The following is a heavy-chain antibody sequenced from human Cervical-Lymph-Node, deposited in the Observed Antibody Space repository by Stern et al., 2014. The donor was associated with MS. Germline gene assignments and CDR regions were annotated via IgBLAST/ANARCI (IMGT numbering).Heavy chain of an antibody. Sequence: VQLVESGGGVVQPGRSLRLSCAASGFTFSDYAMHWFRQAPGKGLEWVAVIWYDGSTKSHADSVKGRFTISRDTSKNTLYLQMNSLRAEDTAVYYCARDSTYTSGWDYWGQETLVTVSS. D-gene: IGHD6-19*01. CDR3: ARDSTYTSGWDY. CDR2: IWYDGSTK. J-gene: IGHJ4*02. CDR1: GFTFSDYA. V-gene: IGHV3-33*01.